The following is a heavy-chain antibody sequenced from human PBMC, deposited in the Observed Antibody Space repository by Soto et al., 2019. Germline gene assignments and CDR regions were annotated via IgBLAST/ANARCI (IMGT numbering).Heavy chain of an antibody. D-gene: IGHD2-8*02. Sequence: QVQLVESGGGVVQPERSLRLSCAAAGSTFTNYAVHWVRQAPGKGLEWVAVISSDGSHQYYAESVRGRFTISRDNFKNTVSLQMNSLRPEDTAVYSCARPHCTATRCYLDHYGFDVWGQGTTVTVSS. V-gene: IGHV3-30*04. CDR3: ARPHCTATRCYLDHYGFDV. CDR2: ISSDGSHQ. J-gene: IGHJ6*02. CDR1: GSTFTNYA.